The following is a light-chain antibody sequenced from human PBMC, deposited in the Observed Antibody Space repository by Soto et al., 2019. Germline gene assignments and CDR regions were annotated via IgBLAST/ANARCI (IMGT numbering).Light chain of an antibody. Sequence: DVVMTQSPLSLPVTLGQPASISCRSSQSLVYSDGNTYLNWFQQRPGQSPRRLIYQVSNRDSGVPDRFSGSRSCTDFTLKISRVEAEDVGGYYCMQGTLWPPSFGQGTKVEIK. CDR1: QSLVYSDGNTY. CDR2: QVS. V-gene: IGKV2-30*01. CDR3: MQGTLWPPS. J-gene: IGKJ1*01.